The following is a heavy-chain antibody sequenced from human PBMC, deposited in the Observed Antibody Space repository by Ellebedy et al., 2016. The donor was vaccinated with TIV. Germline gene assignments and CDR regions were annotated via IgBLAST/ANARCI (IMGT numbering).Heavy chain of an antibody. J-gene: IGHJ5*02. D-gene: IGHD2-8*01. CDR1: GYTFTTYA. V-gene: IGHV1-3*01. CDR2: INAGNGNT. Sequence: AASVQVSCKASGYTFTTYAMHWVRQAPGQRLEWVGWINAGNGNTKYSQKFQGRVTITRDTSANTAYMELSSLRSEDTAVYFCARAVYGMGWFDPWGLGTLVTVSS. CDR3: ARAVYGMGWFDP.